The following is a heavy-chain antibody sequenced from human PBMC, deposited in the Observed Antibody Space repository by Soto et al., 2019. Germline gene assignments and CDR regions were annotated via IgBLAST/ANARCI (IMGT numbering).Heavy chain of an antibody. J-gene: IGHJ6*03. CDR3: ARVSHSRDYYYYMDV. CDR2: IYYSGST. Sequence: SETLSLTCPVSGGSISSYYWSWIRQPPGKGLEWIGYIYYSGSTNYNPSLKSRVTISVDTSKNQFSLKLSSVTAADTAVYYCARVSHSRDYYYYMDVWGKGTTVTGSS. CDR1: GGSISSYY. V-gene: IGHV4-59*01.